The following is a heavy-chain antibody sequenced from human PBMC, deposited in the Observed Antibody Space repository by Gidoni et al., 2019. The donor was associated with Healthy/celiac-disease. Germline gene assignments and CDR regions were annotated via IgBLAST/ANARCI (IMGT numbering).Heavy chain of an antibody. CDR1: GFPFTCSA. CDR2: ISGSGGST. J-gene: IGHJ4*02. V-gene: IGHV3-23*01. CDR3: AKDRASYGYYDSSGTDCDY. Sequence: EVQLLESGGGLVQPGGSLRLSCAPSGFPFTCSAIRWVRKAPGKGLEWVSAISGSGGSTYYADSVKGRFTISRDNSKNTLYLQMNSLRAEDTAVYYCAKDRASYGYYDSSGTDCDYWGQGTLVTVSS. D-gene: IGHD3-22*01.